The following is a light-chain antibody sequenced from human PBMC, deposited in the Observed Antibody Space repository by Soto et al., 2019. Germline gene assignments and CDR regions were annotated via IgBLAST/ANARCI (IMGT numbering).Light chain of an antibody. J-gene: IGLJ2*01. CDR3: SSYAGSNHLVV. Sequence: QSALTQPPSASGSPGQSVTISCTGTSSDVGGYNYVSWYQQHPGKAPKLMIYEVSKRPSGVPDRFSGSKSGNTASLTVSGLQAEDEADYYCSSYAGSNHLVVCGGGTKVTVL. CDR1: SSDVGGYNY. V-gene: IGLV2-8*01. CDR2: EVS.